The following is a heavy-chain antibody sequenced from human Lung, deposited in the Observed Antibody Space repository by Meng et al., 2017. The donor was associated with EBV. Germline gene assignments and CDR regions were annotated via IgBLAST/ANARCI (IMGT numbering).Heavy chain of an antibody. CDR1: GYSFTDYH. V-gene: IGHV1-2*04. CDR2: MNPKSGGA. CDR3: VRAWDSGDSFDSFPNY. Sequence: QVQLVQSGAEVKKPXXXXXXXCKGSGYSFTDYHIHWVRQAPGQGLEWMGWMNPKSGGANSGQRFQGWVTMTRDTSISTAYMELNRLKSDDTAIYYCVRAWDSGDSFDSFPNYWGQGTLVTVSS. D-gene: IGHD2-21*02. J-gene: IGHJ4*02.